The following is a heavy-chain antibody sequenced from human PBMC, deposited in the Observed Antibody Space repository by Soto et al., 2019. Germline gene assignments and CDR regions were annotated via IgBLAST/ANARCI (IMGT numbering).Heavy chain of an antibody. CDR1: GYTFTSYD. J-gene: IGHJ6*02. V-gene: IGHV1-8*01. CDR2: MNPNSGNT. D-gene: IGHD3-22*01. CDR3: ARWHASSGYKRGPSYYYYGMDV. Sequence: GASVKVSCKASGYTFTSYDINWVRQATGQGLEWMGWMNPNSGNTGYAQKFQGRVTMTRNTSISTAYMELSSLRSEDTAVYYCARWHASSGYKRGPSYYYYGMDVWGQGTTVTVSS.